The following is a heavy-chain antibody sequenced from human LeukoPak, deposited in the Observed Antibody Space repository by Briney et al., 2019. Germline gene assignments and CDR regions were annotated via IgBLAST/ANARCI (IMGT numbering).Heavy chain of an antibody. CDR3: ARSSRPCSGGSCYLYSYYYHNMDV. Sequence: ASVKVSCKASGYTFTSYYMHWVRQAPGQGLEWMGIINPSGGSTSYAQKFQGRVTMTRDMSTSTDYMELSRLRSDDTAVYYCARSSRPCSGGSCYLYSYYYHNMDVWGKGTTVTISS. J-gene: IGHJ6*03. V-gene: IGHV1-46*01. CDR2: INPSGGST. D-gene: IGHD2-15*01. CDR1: GYTFTSYY.